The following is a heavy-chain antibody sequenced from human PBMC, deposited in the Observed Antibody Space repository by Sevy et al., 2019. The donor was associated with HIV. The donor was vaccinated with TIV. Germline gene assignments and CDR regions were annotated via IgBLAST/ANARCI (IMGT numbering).Heavy chain of an antibody. J-gene: IGHJ3*02. Sequence: SQTLSLTCAISGDSVSSNSAAWNWIRQSPSRGLEWLGRTYYRSKWYNDYAVSVKSRITINPDTSKNQFSLQLNSVTPEDTAVYFCAGVTAGDRWGAFDIWGQGTMVTVSS. CDR2: TYYRSKWYN. CDR3: AGVTAGDRWGAFDI. D-gene: IGHD7-27*01. V-gene: IGHV6-1*01. CDR1: GDSVSSNSAA.